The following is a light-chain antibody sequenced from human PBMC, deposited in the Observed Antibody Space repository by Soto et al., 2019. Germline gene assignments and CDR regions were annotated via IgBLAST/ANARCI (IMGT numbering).Light chain of an antibody. J-gene: IGLJ2*01. CDR2: EVS. V-gene: IGLV2-8*01. CDR1: SSDVGGYNY. Sequence: QSVLTQPPSASGSPGQSVTISCTGTSSDVGGYNYVSWYQHHPGKAPRLMVYEVSKRPSGVPDRFSGSKSGNTASLTVSGLQTEDEADYYRTSYAGSLPVVFGGGTKLTVL. CDR3: TSYAGSLPVV.